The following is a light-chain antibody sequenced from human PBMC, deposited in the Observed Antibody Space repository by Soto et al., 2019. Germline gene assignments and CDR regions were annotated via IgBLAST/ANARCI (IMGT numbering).Light chain of an antibody. V-gene: IGLV2-14*01. J-gene: IGLJ3*02. CDR3: TSYASSSLWV. Sequence: QSVLTQPASVSGSPGQSITISCTGTSSDIGAYNYLSWYQQHPGKAPKLIIYEVTNRPSGVSSRFSGSKSGNTASLTISGLQAEDEADYYCTSYASSSLWVFGGGTKVTVL. CDR1: SSDIGAYNY. CDR2: EVT.